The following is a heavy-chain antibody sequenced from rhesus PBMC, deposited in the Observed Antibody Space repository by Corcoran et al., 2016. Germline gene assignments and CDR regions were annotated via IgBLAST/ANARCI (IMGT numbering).Heavy chain of an antibody. V-gene: IGHV3S25*01. CDR3: AKDASSWSNQYCLDS. CDR2: INSGGGST. CDR1: GFTFSSYW. J-gene: IGHJ6*01. D-gene: IGHD6-13*01. Sequence: EVQLVESGGGLAKPGGSLRLSCAASGFTFSSYWMNWVRQAPGKGLEWVSVINSGGGSTYYAESVKGLVNISRDNSKNTLSLQMNSLRAEDTAVYYCAKDASSWSNQYCLDSWGQGVVVTVSS.